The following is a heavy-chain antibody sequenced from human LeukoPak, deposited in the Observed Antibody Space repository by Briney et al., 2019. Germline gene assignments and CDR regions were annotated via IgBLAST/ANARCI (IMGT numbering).Heavy chain of an antibody. J-gene: IGHJ4*02. CDR2: ISGSGGST. CDR1: GFTFSDYY. Sequence: PGGSLRLSCAASGFTFSDYYMSWVRQAPGKGLEWVSAISGSGGSTYYADSVKGRFTISRDNSKNTLYLQMNSLRAEDTAVYYCAKGARIRQWLVRFSEYYFDYWGQGTLVTVSS. CDR3: AKGARIRQWLVRFSEYYFDY. D-gene: IGHD6-19*01. V-gene: IGHV3-23*01.